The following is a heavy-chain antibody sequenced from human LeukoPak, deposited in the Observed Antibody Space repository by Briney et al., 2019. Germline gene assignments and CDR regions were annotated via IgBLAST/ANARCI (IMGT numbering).Heavy chain of an antibody. CDR1: GFTFSSYW. CDR2: IKSDGSST. D-gene: IGHD3-9*01. V-gene: IGHV3-74*03. CDR3: AKERVDWRYFDY. Sequence: GGSLRLSCAASGFTFSSYWMHWVRQGPGKGLVWVSRIKSDGSSTTYADSVKGRFTISRDNSKNTLYLQMNSLRAEDTAVYYCAKERVDWRYFDYWGQGTLVTVSS. J-gene: IGHJ4*02.